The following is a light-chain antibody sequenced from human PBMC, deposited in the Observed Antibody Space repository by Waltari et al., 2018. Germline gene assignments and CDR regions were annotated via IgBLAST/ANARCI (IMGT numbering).Light chain of an antibody. Sequence: DIQMTQSPSSLSASVGDRVTITCRASQSVTNYLHWYQQRPGQAPKILISTASNLESGVPSRFSGSGSGTDFNFTISGLQPVDFATYYCQQTYSTGTFGQGTRVEVK. CDR3: QQTYSTGT. V-gene: IGKV1-39*01. CDR2: TAS. J-gene: IGKJ1*01. CDR1: QSVTNY.